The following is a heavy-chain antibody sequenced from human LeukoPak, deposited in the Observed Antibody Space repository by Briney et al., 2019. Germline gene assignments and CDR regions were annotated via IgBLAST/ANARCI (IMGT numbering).Heavy chain of an antibody. Sequence: ASVKVSCKASGYTFTSYAMHWVRQAPGQRLEWMGWINAGNGNTKYSQKFQGRVTITRDTSASTAYMELSSLRSEDTAVYYCARAHVDTAMVWFDPWGQGTRVTVSA. D-gene: IGHD5-18*01. CDR2: INAGNGNT. J-gene: IGHJ5*02. CDR3: ARAHVDTAMVWFDP. V-gene: IGHV1-3*01. CDR1: GYTFTSYA.